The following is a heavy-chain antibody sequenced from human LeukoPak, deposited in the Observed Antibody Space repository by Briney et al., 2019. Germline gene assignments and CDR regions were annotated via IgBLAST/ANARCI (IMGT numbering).Heavy chain of an antibody. CDR2: ISGSGGST. CDR3: AKDSDFGSYSGSYGFVFWTGYFDY. V-gene: IGHV3-23*01. Sequence: GGSLRLSCAASGFTFSSYGMSWVRQAPGKGLGWVSAISGSGGSTYYADSVKGRFTISRDNSKNTLYLQMNSLRAEDTAVYYCAKDSDFGSYSGSYGFVFWTGYFDYWGQGTLVTVSS. J-gene: IGHJ4*02. CDR1: GFTFSSYG. D-gene: IGHD1-26*01.